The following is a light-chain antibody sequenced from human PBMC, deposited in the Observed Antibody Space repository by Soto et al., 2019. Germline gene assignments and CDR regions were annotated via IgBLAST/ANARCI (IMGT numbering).Light chain of an antibody. Sequence: QSVLTQPPSASGTPGQKVTISCSGGSSNIGRNTVNWYQHLPGTAPKLLIYNNNQRPSGGPDRFSGSKSGTSASLAISGLQSEDDADYYCEAWDDSRKGLVLGTGTNVTVL. CDR1: SSNIGRNT. CDR2: NNN. J-gene: IGLJ1*01. V-gene: IGLV1-44*01. CDR3: EAWDDSRKGLV.